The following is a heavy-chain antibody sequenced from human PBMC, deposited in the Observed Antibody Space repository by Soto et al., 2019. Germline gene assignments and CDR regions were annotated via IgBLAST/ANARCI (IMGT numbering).Heavy chain of an antibody. J-gene: IGHJ4*02. Sequence: EVQLVESGGGLVQPGGSLRLSCAASGFTFSSYSMNWVRQAPGKGLEWVSYISSSSSTIYYADSVKGRFTISRDNAKNSLYLQMNSLRDEDTAVYYCARDWLGHCSGGSCYSGWGWGQGTLVTVSS. CDR1: GFTFSSYS. CDR3: ARDWLGHCSGGSCYSGWG. V-gene: IGHV3-48*02. CDR2: ISSSSSTI. D-gene: IGHD2-15*01.